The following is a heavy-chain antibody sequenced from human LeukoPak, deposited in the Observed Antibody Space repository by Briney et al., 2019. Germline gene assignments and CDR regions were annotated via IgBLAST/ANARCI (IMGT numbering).Heavy chain of an antibody. V-gene: IGHV4-39*01. D-gene: IGHD3-22*01. J-gene: IGHJ3*02. Sequence: SETLSLTCTVSGGSISSSSYYWGWIRQPPGTGLEWLGSIYYSGSTYYNPSLKSRVTISVDTSKNQFSLKLSSVTAADTAVYYCARRLDYYDSSGYYLGLAFDIWGQGTMVTVSS. CDR3: ARRLDYYDSSGYYLGLAFDI. CDR2: IYYSGST. CDR1: GGSISSSSYY.